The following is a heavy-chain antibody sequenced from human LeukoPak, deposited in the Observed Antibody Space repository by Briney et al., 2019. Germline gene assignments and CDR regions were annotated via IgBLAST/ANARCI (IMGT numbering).Heavy chain of an antibody. CDR2: FDPEDGET. D-gene: IGHD6-13*01. V-gene: IGHV1-24*01. CDR3: ARGLRQQLFNYYYYYVDV. J-gene: IGHJ6*03. CDR1: GYTLTELS. Sequence: ASVKVSCKVSGYTLTELSMHWVRQAPGKGLEWMGGFDPEDGETIYAQKFQGRVTITADESTSTAYMELSSLRSEDTAVYYCARGLRQQLFNYYYYYVDVWGKGTTVTISS.